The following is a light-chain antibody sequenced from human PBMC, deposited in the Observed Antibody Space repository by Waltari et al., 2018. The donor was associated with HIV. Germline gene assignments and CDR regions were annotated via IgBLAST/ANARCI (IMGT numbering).Light chain of an antibody. CDR3: GTWDTTLSAVV. CDR1: SSNIGNNY. J-gene: IGLJ2*01. V-gene: IGLV1-51*01. Sequence: QSVLTQPPSVSAAPGETVIISCSGSSSNIGNNYVSWYQQLPGTAPNLFIYDDDLRHSGIPGRFSGSRSGTSATLGITGLQTGDEADYYCGTWDTTLSAVVFGGGTKLTVL. CDR2: DDD.